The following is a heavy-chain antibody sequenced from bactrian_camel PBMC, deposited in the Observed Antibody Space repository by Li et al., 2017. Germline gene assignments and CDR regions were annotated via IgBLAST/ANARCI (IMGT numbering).Heavy chain of an antibody. J-gene: IGHJ4*01. CDR2: ITGTGTT. Sequence: QLVESGGGSVQAGGSLRLSCSATGYTLTRCMGWFRQAPGQEREEVAAITGTGTTTYAESVKGRFTISQDSAKNTLYLQMDTLKPEDTAMYYCAANRLDGDWHAARYRYWGQGTQVTVS. V-gene: IGHV3S55*01. CDR1: GYTLTRC. D-gene: IGHD1*01. CDR3: AANRLDGDWHAARYRY.